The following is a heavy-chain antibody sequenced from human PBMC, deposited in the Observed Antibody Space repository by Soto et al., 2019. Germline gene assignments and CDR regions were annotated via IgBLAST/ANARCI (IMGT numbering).Heavy chain of an antibody. CDR1: GYSISSGYY. J-gene: IGHJ4*02. D-gene: IGHD3-22*01. Sequence: TSETLSLTCAVSGYSISSGYYWGWIRQPPGKGLEWIGSIYHSGSTYYNPSLKSRVTISVDTSKNQFSLKLSSVTAADTAVYYCARDGIGHYDSSGYYSTRADYWGQGTLVTVSS. CDR2: IYHSGST. CDR3: ARDGIGHYDSSGYYSTRADY. V-gene: IGHV4-38-2*02.